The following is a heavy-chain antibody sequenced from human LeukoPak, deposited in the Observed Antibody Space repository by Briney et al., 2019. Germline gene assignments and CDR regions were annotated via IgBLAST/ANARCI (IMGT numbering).Heavy chain of an antibody. CDR2: IGTTTSTI. CDR1: GFTLSSFG. CDR3: ARDRGYCRGTTCYAYYFDS. D-gene: IGHD2-2*01. J-gene: IGHJ4*02. Sequence: GGSLRLSCAASGFTLSSFGMNWVRQAPGRGLEWVSYIGTTTSTIYYADSVKGRFTISRDNAKNSLYLQMNSLRAEDTAVYYCARDRGYCRGTTCYAYYFDSWGQGTLVTVSS. V-gene: IGHV3-48*04.